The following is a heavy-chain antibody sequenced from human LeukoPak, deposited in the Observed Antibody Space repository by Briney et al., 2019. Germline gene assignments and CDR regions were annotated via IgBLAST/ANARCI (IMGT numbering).Heavy chain of an antibody. J-gene: IGHJ4*02. CDR1: GYTFTGYY. D-gene: IGHD3-10*01. V-gene: IGHV1-2*04. Sequence: ASVNVSCKASGYTFTGYYMHWVRQAPGQGLAWMGWINPNSGGTNFARKFQGWVTMTRDTYISTAYMELSRLRSDDTAVYYCSRAPYGSCSYYYYFDYWGQGTLATVSS. CDR3: SRAPYGSCSYYYYFDY. CDR2: INPNSGGT.